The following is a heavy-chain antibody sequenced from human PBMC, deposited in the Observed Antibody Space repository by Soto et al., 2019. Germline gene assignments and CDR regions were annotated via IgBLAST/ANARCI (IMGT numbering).Heavy chain of an antibody. V-gene: IGHV3-23*01. CDR2: ITGSGGST. J-gene: IGHJ4*02. CDR3: AKASGPNYYDYIWGSYRLDY. CDR1: GFTFSSYA. D-gene: IGHD3-16*02. Sequence: EVQLLESGGGLVQPGGSLRLSCAASGFTFSSYAMSWVRQAPGKGLEWVSAITGSGGSTYYADSVKGRFTISRDNSKNTLYLQMNSLRAEDTAVYYCAKASGPNYYDYIWGSYRLDYWGQGTLVTVSS.